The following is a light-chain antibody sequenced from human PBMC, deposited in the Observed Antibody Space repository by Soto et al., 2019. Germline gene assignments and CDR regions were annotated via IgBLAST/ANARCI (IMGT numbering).Light chain of an antibody. CDR2: GAS. J-gene: IGKJ1*01. V-gene: IGKV3-20*01. Sequence: IVLKQSPGTLSSYPGERSTLSCRASQSVSSTYLAWYQQKPGQAPRLLIYGASSRATGIPDRFSGSGSGTDFTLTISRLEPEDFAVYYCQQYGRSPWTFGQGTKVDIK. CDR1: QSVSSTY. CDR3: QQYGRSPWT.